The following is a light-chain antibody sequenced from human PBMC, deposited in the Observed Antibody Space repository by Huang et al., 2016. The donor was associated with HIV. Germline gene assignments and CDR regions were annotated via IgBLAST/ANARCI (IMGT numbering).Light chain of an antibody. V-gene: IGKV4-1*01. CDR3: QQYYSSPQT. J-gene: IGKJ1*01. CDR1: QGVYANLTSKDY. CDR2: WAS. Sequence: DIIMSQSPESLTVSLGERATLNCRSSQGVYANLTSKDYTAWFQQKPGQPPRLLLFWASSREVGVPDRFSGSGSGTHFTLTIDNLQPEDAAFYYCQQYYSSPQTFGQGTRV.